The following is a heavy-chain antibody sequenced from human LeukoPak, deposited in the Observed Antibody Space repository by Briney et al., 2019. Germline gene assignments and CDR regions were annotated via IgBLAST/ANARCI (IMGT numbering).Heavy chain of an antibody. CDR3: ARGSYGSGTYVSSNFYYIDV. D-gene: IGHD3-10*01. CDR1: GGSFSGYY. CDR2: IDQSGST. J-gene: IGHJ6*03. Sequence: PSETLSLTCGVSGGSFSGYYWSWIRQSPGKGLEWIGEIDQSGSTTYNPSLRSQLTISVDASKNQFSLSLYSVTAADTAVYYCARGSYGSGTYVSSNFYYIDVWVKGTTVTVSS. V-gene: IGHV4-34*01.